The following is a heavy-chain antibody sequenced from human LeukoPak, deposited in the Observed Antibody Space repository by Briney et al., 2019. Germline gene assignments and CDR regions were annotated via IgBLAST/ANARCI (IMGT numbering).Heavy chain of an antibody. D-gene: IGHD1-7*01. Sequence: KPSETLSLTCTVSGGSISSYYWSWIRQPPGKGLEWIGYIYYSGSTNYNPSLKSRVTISVDTSKNQFSLKLSSVTAADTAVYYRARDRNYANYFDYWGQGTLVTVSS. CDR2: IYYSGST. CDR3: ARDRNYANYFDY. V-gene: IGHV4-59*12. J-gene: IGHJ4*02. CDR1: GGSISSYY.